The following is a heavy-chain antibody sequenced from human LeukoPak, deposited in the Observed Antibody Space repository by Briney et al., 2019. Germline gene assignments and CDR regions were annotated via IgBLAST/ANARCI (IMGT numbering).Heavy chain of an antibody. CDR2: ITSSSSKI. V-gene: IGHV3-48*04. J-gene: IGHJ6*03. CDR1: GFLFNSHH. CDR3: ARFRGGERKLLYDNYYYYMDV. Sequence: GGSLRLSCAASGFLFNSHHMNWVRQAPGKGLEWISYITSSSSKIYYADSVEGRFTISRDNAKNSLYLQMNSLRAEDTAVYYCARFRGGERKLLYDNYYYYMDVWGKGTTVTVSS. D-gene: IGHD2-2*02.